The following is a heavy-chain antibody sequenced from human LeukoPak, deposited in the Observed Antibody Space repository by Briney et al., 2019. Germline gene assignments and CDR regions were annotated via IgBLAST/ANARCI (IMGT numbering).Heavy chain of an antibody. V-gene: IGHV4-61*01. Sequence: SETLSLTCTVSGGSVSSGSYYWSWIRQPPGKGLEWIGYIYYSGSTNYNPSLKSRVTISVDTSKNQFSLHLSSVISEDTAVYYCARELGGYCSGDNCYDSHYNGMDVWGQGTTVTVSS. J-gene: IGHJ6*02. D-gene: IGHD2-15*01. CDR3: ARELGGYCSGDNCYDSHYNGMDV. CDR1: GGSVSSGSYY. CDR2: IYYSGST.